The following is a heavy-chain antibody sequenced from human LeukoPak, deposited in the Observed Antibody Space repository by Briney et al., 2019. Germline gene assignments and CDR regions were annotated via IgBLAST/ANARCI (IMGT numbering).Heavy chain of an antibody. CDR2: LSGSGGGA. J-gene: IGHJ4*02. D-gene: IGHD1-14*01. V-gene: IGHV3-23*01. CDR1: GITLSNYG. CDR3: ARRGYGTQHVGY. Sequence: GGSLRLSCAVSGITLSNYGMSWVRQAPGKGLEWVAGLSGSGGGANYADSVQGRFTISRDNPKNTLYVQMNSLRAEDTAVYYCARRGYGTQHVGYWGQGTLVTVSS.